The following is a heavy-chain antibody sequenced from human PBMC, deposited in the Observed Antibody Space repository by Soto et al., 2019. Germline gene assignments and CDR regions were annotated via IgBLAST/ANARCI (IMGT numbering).Heavy chain of an antibody. J-gene: IGHJ4*02. Sequence: GGSLRLSCAASGFTFSSYAMHWVRQAPGKGLEWVAVISYDGSNKYYADSVKGRFTISRDNSKNTLYLQMNSLRAEDTAVYYCARVDTIFGVVIIDYWGQGTLVTVSS. D-gene: IGHD3-3*01. CDR2: ISYDGSNK. CDR1: GFTFSSYA. V-gene: IGHV3-30-3*01. CDR3: ARVDTIFGVVIIDY.